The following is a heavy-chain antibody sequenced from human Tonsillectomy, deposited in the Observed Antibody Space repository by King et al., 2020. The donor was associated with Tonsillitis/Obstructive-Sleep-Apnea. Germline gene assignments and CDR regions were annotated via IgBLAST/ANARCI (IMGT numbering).Heavy chain of an antibody. CDR2: IYPGDSDT. V-gene: IGHV5-51*01. CDR1: GYSFTNYW. Sequence: QLVQSGAEVKKPGESLKISCKGSGYSFTNYWIGWVRQMPGKGLEWMGIIYPGDSDTIYSPSFQDQVTISADKSISAAYLQWSSLKASDTAMYYCARHDVMGGYENSDYLDVWGKGTTVTVSS. J-gene: IGHJ6*03. D-gene: IGHD5-12*01. CDR3: ARHDVMGGYENSDYLDV.